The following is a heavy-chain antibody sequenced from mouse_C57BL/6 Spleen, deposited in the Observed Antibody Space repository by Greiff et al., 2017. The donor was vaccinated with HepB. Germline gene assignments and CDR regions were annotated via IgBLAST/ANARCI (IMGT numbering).Heavy chain of an antibody. D-gene: IGHD2-4*01. V-gene: IGHV1-15*01. CDR3: TRGDVYDYDRDY. CDR1: GYTFTDYE. Sequence: QVHVKQSGAELVRPGASVTLSCKASGYTFTDYEMHWVKQTPVHGLEWIGAIDPETGGTAYNQKFKGKAILTADKSSSTAYMELRSLTSEDSAVYYCTRGDVYDYDRDYWGQGTTLTVSS. J-gene: IGHJ2*01. CDR2: IDPETGGT.